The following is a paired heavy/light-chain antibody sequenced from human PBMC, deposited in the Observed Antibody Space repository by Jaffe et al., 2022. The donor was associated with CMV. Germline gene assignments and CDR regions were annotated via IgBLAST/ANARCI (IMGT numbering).Heavy chain of an antibody. CDR2: IYSGGSR. Sequence: EVQLVESGGGLVQPGGSLRLSCAASGFTVSSNYMTWVRQAPGKGLEWVSVIYSGGSRFYADSVKGRFTISRDTSKNTLYLEMNSLRAEDTAVYYCASSGGSTYGHFDSWGQGTEVTVSS. D-gene: IGHD5-18*01. CDR1: GFTVSSNY. V-gene: IGHV3-66*01. J-gene: IGHJ5*01. CDR3: ASSGGSTYGHFDS.
Light chain of an antibody. V-gene: IGLV2-23*02. J-gene: IGLJ2*01. CDR1: SSDVGNYNL. CDR2: EVS. CDR3: CSYAGSGVV. Sequence: QSALTQPASVSGSPGQSITISCTGTSSDVGNYNLVSWYQQHPGKAPKLMIFEVSKRPSGVSNRFSGSQSGNTASLTISGLQAEDGADYYCCSYAGSGVVFGGGTKLTVL.